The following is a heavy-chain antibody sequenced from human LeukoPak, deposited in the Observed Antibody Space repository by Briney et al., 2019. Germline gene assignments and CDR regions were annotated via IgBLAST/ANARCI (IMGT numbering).Heavy chain of an antibody. V-gene: IGHV1-69*05. CDR3: ARGSEGYYYDSSPDI. CDR2: IIPIFGTA. Sequence: VASVKVSCKASGGTFSSYAISWVRQAPGQGLEWMGRIIPIFGTANYAQMFQCRVTITTAESTSTAYMELSSLRSEDTAVYYCARGSEGYYYDSSPDIWGQGTMVTVSS. D-gene: IGHD3-22*01. J-gene: IGHJ3*02. CDR1: GGTFSSYA.